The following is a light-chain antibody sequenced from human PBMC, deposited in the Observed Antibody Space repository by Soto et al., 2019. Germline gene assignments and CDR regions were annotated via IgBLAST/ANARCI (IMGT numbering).Light chain of an antibody. CDR1: ISDVGGYNF. Sequence: QSALTQPPSAAGSPGQSVTISCTGTISDVGGYNFVSWYQQHPGKAPKLMIYEVTKRPSGVPDRFSGSKSGNTASLTVSGLQAEDEADYYCSSYVGSNNLVFGGGTKLPVL. J-gene: IGLJ3*02. V-gene: IGLV2-8*01. CDR2: EVT. CDR3: SSYVGSNNLV.